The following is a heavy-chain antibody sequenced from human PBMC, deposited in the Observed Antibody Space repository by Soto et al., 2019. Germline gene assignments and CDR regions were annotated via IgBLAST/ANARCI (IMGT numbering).Heavy chain of an antibody. D-gene: IGHD2-2*01. CDR3: TTILLPPNCSSTSCRVRYMDV. J-gene: IGHJ6*03. CDR1: GFTFSNAW. CDR2: IKSKTDGGTT. V-gene: IGHV3-15*01. Sequence: GGSLRLSCAASGFTFSNAWMSWVRQAPGKGLEWVGRIKSKTDGGTTDYAAPVKGRLTISRDDSKNTLYLQMNSLKTEDTAVYYCTTILLPPNCSSTSCRVRYMDVWGKGTTVTVSS.